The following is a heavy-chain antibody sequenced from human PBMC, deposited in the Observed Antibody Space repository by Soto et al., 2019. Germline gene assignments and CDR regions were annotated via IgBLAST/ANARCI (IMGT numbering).Heavy chain of an antibody. J-gene: IGHJ4*02. Sequence: SETLSLTCTVSGGSISSYYWSWIRQPPGKGLEWIGYIYYSGSTNYNPSLKSRVTISVDTSKNQFSLKLSSVTAADTAVYYCARGGSIAVAGPFDYWGQGTLVTVS. V-gene: IGHV4-59*01. CDR1: GGSISSYY. D-gene: IGHD6-19*01. CDR2: IYYSGST. CDR3: ARGGSIAVAGPFDY.